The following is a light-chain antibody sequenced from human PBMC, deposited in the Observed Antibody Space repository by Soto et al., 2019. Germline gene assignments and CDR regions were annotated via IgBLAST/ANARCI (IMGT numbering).Light chain of an antibody. CDR1: QTISSG. CDR3: QHYNSYSEA. Sequence: DIQMTQSPSTLSGSVGDRVTITCRASQTISSGLAWYQQKPGKAPKLLSYKASTLKSGVPSRFSGSGSGTEFTHTISSLQPDDFATYYCQHYNSYSEAFGQGTKVELK. CDR2: KAS. J-gene: IGKJ1*01. V-gene: IGKV1-5*03.